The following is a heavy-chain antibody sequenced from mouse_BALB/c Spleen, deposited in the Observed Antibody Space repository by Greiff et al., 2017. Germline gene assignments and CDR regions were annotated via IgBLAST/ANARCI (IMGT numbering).Heavy chain of an antibody. V-gene: IGHV1-54*01. CDR1: GYAFTNYL. D-gene: IGHD1-1*01. CDR2: INPGSGGT. CDR3: AREKVNYYGTYYAMDY. J-gene: IGHJ4*01. Sequence: QVHVKQSGAELVRPGTSVKVSCKASGYAFTNYLIEWVKQRPGQGLEWIGVINPGSGGTNYNEKFKGKATLTADKSSSTAYMQLSSLTSDDSAVYFCAREKVNYYGTYYAMDYWGQGTSVTVSS.